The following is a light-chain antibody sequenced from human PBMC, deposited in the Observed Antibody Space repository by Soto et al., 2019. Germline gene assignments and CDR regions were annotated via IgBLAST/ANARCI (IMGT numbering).Light chain of an antibody. CDR3: PQRYSRPPT. Sequence: DIQMTLSASSLSASVDNRVIITCRASQSISNHLNWYQQKPGKAPKIMIFAASSLQSGVPSRFSGSRSGPDFNLTISSLQTEDLATYDGPQRYSRPPTFGQGTKVDI. V-gene: IGKV1-39*01. CDR1: QSISNH. J-gene: IGKJ1*01. CDR2: AAS.